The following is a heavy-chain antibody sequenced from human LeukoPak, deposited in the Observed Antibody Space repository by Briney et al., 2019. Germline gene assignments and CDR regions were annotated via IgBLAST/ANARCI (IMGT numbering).Heavy chain of an antibody. D-gene: IGHD3-10*01. Sequence: KPSETLSLTCTVSGGSISLYYWSWIRQPPGKGLEWIGYIYYSGSTNYNPSLKSRVTISVDTSKNQFSLKLSSVTAADTAVYYCARGGFGTYGMDVWGQGTTVTVSS. CDR3: ARGGFGTYGMDV. CDR1: GGSISLYY. V-gene: IGHV4-59*01. J-gene: IGHJ6*02. CDR2: IYYSGST.